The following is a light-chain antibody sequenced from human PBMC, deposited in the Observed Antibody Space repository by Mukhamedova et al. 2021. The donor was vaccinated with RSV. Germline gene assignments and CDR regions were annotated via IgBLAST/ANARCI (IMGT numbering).Light chain of an antibody. J-gene: IGKJ4*01. CDR1: QGISSY. CDR2: AAS. V-gene: IGKV1-9*01. CDR3: QQLNSYLT. Sequence: VTITCRASQGISSYLAWYQQKPGKAPKLLIYAASTLQSGVPSRLSGSGSGTEFTLTISSLQPEDFATYYCQQLNSYLTFGGGTKV.